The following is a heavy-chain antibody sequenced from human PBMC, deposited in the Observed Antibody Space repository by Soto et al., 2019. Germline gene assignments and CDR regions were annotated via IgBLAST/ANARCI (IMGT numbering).Heavy chain of an antibody. J-gene: IGHJ5*02. CDR2: IYSSGST. CDR1: GGSISGGGYS. V-gene: IGHV4-31*11. D-gene: IGHD1-26*01. Sequence: SGTLYLPCAVSGGSISGGGYSWSWIRQHPGKGLEWIGYIYSSGSTYYSPSRWSRVTISVDTSKNQFSLNLSSVTDAVTAVYYCARDPNTSFDTWGQGILVTVSS. CDR3: ARDPNTSFDT.